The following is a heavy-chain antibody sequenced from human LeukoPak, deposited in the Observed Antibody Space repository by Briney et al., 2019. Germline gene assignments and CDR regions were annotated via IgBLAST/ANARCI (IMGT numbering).Heavy chain of an antibody. V-gene: IGHV5-51*01. CDR1: GYSFTSCW. D-gene: IGHD6-6*01. J-gene: IGHJ3*02. CDR3: ARLPEYSSSSWAFDI. Sequence: GESLKISCKGSGYSFTSCWIGWVRQMPGKGLEWMGIIYPGDSDTRYSPSFQGQVTISADKSISTAYLQWSSLKASDTAMYYCARLPEYSSSSWAFDIWGQGTMVTVSS. CDR2: IYPGDSDT.